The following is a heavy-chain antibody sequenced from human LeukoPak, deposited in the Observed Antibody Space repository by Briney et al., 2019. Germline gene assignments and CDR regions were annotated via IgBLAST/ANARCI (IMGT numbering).Heavy chain of an antibody. CDR1: AGTFSSYA. CDR2: IIPIFGTA. D-gene: IGHD5-24*01. Sequence: ASVKVACKASAGTFSSYAISWVRQAPGQGLEWMGGIIPIFGTANYAQKFQGRVTITTDESTSTAYMELSSLRSEDTAVYYCARDPIRDGYKERGYDWFDPWGQGTLVTVSS. CDR3: ARDPIRDGYKERGYDWFDP. J-gene: IGHJ5*02. V-gene: IGHV1-69*05.